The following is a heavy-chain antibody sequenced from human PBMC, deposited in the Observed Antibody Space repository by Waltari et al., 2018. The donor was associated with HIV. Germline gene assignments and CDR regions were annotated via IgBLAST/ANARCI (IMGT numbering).Heavy chain of an antibody. D-gene: IGHD6-19*01. V-gene: IGHV1-3*01. J-gene: IGHJ4*02. CDR2: INAGNGNT. CDR1: GYTFTSYA. CDR3: ARDLVSTAGTNY. Sequence: QVQLVQSGAEVKKPGASVKVSCKASGYTFTSYAMHWVRQAPGQRLEWMGWINAGNGNTKYSQKFQGRVTITRDTSASTAYMELSSLRSEDTAVYYCARDLVSTAGTNYGGQGALVTVSS.